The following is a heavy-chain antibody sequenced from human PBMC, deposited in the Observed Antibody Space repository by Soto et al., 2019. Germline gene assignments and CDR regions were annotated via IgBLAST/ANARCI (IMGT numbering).Heavy chain of an antibody. Sequence: PGGSLRLSCAASGFTFENYAMHWVRQAPGKGLEWVSGISWNSGSIGYVDSVRGRFTISRDNAKNSLYLQMNSLRSEDTAVYYCAREMLTRYTRAGGVDPWGQGTLVTVSS. V-gene: IGHV3-9*01. CDR3: AREMLTRYTRAGGVDP. CDR2: ISWNSGSI. J-gene: IGHJ5*02. CDR1: GFTFENYA. D-gene: IGHD3-16*02.